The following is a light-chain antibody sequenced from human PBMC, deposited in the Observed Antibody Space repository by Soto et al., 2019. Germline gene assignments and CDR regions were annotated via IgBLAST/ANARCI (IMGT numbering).Light chain of an antibody. CDR1: QTINTY. J-gene: IGKJ2*01. CDR2: AAS. CDR3: QQSLSIPYT. V-gene: IGKV1-39*01. Sequence: DIKMTQSPSSLSAFVGDRVTITCRASQTINTYLNWYQQKPGKAPKLLIYAASSLQSGVPSRFSGSGSVSAFTLTISSLQPEDFATYYCQQSLSIPYTFGQGTKLVLK.